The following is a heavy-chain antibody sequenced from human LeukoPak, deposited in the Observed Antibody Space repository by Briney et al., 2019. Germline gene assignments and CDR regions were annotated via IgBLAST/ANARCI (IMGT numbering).Heavy chain of an antibody. CDR3: ARDGGDYDWFDP. D-gene: IGHD4-17*01. J-gene: IGHJ5*02. CDR2: INPNSGGT. CDR1: GYTFTGYY. Sequence: ASVKVSCKASGYTFTGYYMHWVRQAPRQGLVWMGWINPNSGGTNYAQKFQGRVTMTRDTSISTAYMELSRLRSDDTAVYYCARDGGDYDWFDPWGQGTLVTVSS. V-gene: IGHV1-2*02.